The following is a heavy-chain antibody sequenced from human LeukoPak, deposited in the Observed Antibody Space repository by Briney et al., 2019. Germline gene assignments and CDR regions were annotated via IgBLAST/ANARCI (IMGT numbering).Heavy chain of an antibody. CDR1: GASISSSY. Sequence: SETLSLTCTVSGASISSSYWNWVRQPPGKRLEWIGFIYYNGNTNSNPSLKSRVTISVDTSKNQFSLKLTSVTAADTAVYYCVRGNYDNRGYSNAFDIWGQGAMATVSS. CDR2: IYYNGNT. CDR3: VRGNYDNRGYSNAFDI. J-gene: IGHJ3*02. D-gene: IGHD3-22*01. V-gene: IGHV4-59*01.